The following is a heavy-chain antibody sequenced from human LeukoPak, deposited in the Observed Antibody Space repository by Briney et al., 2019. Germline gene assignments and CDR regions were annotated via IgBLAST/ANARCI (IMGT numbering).Heavy chain of an antibody. CDR3: AKDCYDRSGYCFDY. D-gene: IGHD3-22*01. CDR1: GFTFSSHA. Sequence: AGGSLRLSCAASGFTFSSHAMSWVRQAPGKGLEWVSGINHDDIGAYYADPVRGRFTIFRDNSKSDLLLQMNSLRAEDTAIYYCAKDCYDRSGYCFDYWGQGALVAVSS. CDR2: INHDDIGA. V-gene: IGHV3-23*01. J-gene: IGHJ4*02.